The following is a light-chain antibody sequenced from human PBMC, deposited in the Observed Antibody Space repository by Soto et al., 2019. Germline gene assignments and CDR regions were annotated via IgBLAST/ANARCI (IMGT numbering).Light chain of an antibody. CDR3: QHYTAQPLT. CDR1: QSISSN. V-gene: IGKV3-15*01. CDR2: GAS. Sequence: EIVMTQSPATLSVSPGERATLSCRASQSISSNLAWYQQKPGQAPRLLIFGASTRATGIPVRFSGSGSGTEFTLTISSLQSEDFAVYHCQHYTAQPLTFGGGTKVEIK. J-gene: IGKJ4*01.